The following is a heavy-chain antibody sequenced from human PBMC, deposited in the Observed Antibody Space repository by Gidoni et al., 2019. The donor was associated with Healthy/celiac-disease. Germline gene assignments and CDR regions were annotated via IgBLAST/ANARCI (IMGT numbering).Heavy chain of an antibody. CDR2: IYSGGST. J-gene: IGHJ6*02. CDR1: GFTVSSNY. Sequence: GFTVSSNYMSWVRQAPGKGLEWVSVIYSGGSTYYADSVKGRFTISRDNSKNTLYLQMNSLRAEDTAVYYCAREGGGFEGSGMEYGMDVWGQGTTVTVSS. V-gene: IGHV3-53*01. CDR3: AREGGGFEGSGMEYGMDV. D-gene: IGHD3-10*01.